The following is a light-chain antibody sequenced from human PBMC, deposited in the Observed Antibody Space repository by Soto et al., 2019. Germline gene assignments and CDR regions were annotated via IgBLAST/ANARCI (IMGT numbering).Light chain of an antibody. CDR1: QSISSW. CDR2: DAS. Sequence: DIQMTQSPSTLSASVGDRVTITCRASQSISSWLAWYQQKPGKAPKLLIYDASSLESGVPSRFSGSGSGTEFTLTIISLQPDDFAPYYCQQYNSYSLTWTFGQGTKVEIK. V-gene: IGKV1-5*01. J-gene: IGKJ1*01. CDR3: QQYNSYSLTWT.